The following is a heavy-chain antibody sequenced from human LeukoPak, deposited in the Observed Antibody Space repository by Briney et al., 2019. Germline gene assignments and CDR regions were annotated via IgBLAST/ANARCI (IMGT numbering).Heavy chain of an antibody. V-gene: IGHV3-48*04. D-gene: IGHD1-7*01. J-gene: IGHJ4*02. CDR1: GFTFSIYS. CDR2: IGNSGTTT. CDR3: ARMNYVSAGWGAPFDN. Sequence: GGSLRLSCAASGFTFSIYSMNWVRQAPGRGLEWLSYIGNSGTTTYYADSVKGRFTISRDNAKNLLFLQMNSLRAEDTAVYYCARMNYVSAGWGAPFDNWGQGTLVTVSS.